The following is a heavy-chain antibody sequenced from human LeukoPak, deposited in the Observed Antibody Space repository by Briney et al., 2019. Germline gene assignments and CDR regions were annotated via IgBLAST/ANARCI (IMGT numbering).Heavy chain of an antibody. CDR1: GFTFSSYW. Sequence: GGSLRLSCAASGFTFSSYWMDWVRQVPGKGLVWVSRINSDESSTNYADSVKGRFTISRDNPKNTLHPQMNSLRAEDTAVYYCARDKSGTFDYWGQGTLVTVSS. V-gene: IGHV3-74*01. J-gene: IGHJ4*02. CDR3: ARDKSGTFDY. D-gene: IGHD3-10*01. CDR2: INSDESST.